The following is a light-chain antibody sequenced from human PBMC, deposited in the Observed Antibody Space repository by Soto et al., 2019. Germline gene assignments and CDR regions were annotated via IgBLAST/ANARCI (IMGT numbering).Light chain of an antibody. CDR3: QQYDNLPLT. CDR1: QDISNY. V-gene: IGKV1-33*01. Sequence: DIHMTQSPSSLSASVGDRVTITCQASQDISNYLNWYEQKPGKAPKLLIYDASNLQTGVPSRFSGSGSGTDFTFTISSLQPEDIETYYCQQYDNLPLTFGGGTKVDIK. CDR2: DAS. J-gene: IGKJ4*01.